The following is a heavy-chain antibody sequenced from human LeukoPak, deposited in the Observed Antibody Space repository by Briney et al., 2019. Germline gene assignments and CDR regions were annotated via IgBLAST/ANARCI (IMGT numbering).Heavy chain of an antibody. J-gene: IGHJ1*01. CDR3: AKDDAWGRFYH. D-gene: IGHD3-16*01. Sequence: GGSLRLSCAASGFTFSSHGMNWVRQAPGKGLKWVSGSSSIGGRTYHADSVKGRFTVTRDNSRNTLHLQMNSLRVEDTGVYYCAKDDAWGRFYHWGQGTLVTVSS. CDR1: GFTFSSHG. V-gene: IGHV3-23*01. CDR2: SSSIGGRT.